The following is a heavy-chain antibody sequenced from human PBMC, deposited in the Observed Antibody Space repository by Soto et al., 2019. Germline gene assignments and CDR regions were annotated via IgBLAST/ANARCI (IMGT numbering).Heavy chain of an antibody. CDR3: ARDRGDIVLKWPLPFDP. D-gene: IGHD2-8*01. Sequence: ASVKVSCKACGYTFTSYYMHWVRQAPGQGLEWMGIINPSGGSTSYAQKFQGRVTMTRDTSTSTVYMELSSLRSEDTAVYYCARDRGDIVLKWPLPFDPWGQGTLVTVSS. V-gene: IGHV1-46*01. CDR2: INPSGGST. CDR1: GYTFTSYY. J-gene: IGHJ5*02.